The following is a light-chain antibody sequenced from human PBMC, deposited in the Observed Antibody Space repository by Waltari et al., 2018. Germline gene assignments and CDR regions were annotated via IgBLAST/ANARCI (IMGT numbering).Light chain of an antibody. Sequence: EIVMTQSPDTLSVAPGERVTLPCRASQRVPTNLAWYQQKPGQPPMLLIYVASTSATGVPARFSGSGSGTEFTLTISSLESEDFVVYYCQQYSNWPYTFGQGTKLEIK. J-gene: IGKJ2*01. CDR3: QQYSNWPYT. CDR2: VAS. V-gene: IGKV3-15*01. CDR1: QRVPTN.